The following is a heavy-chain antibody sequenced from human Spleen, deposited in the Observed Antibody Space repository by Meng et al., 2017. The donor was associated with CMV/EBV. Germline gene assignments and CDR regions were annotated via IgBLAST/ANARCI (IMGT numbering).Heavy chain of an antibody. CDR2: IYYSGST. V-gene: IGHV4-59*01. D-gene: IGHD4-11*01. CDR1: GGSISSYY. J-gene: IGHJ6*02. CDR3: ARDFGSNPFYYYYGMDV. Sequence: SETLSLTCTVSGGSISSYYWSWIRQPPGKGLEWIGYIYYSGSTNYNPSLKSRVTISVDTSKNQFSLKLSSVTAADTAVYYWARDFGSNPFYYYYGMDVWGQGTTVTVSS.